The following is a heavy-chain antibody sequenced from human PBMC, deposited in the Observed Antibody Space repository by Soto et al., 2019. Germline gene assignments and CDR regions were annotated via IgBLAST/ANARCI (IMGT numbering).Heavy chain of an antibody. Sequence: SETLSLTCTVSCGSISRYYWSWIRQPPGKGLEWIGYIYYSGSTNYNPSLKSRVTISVDTSKNQFSLKLSSVTAADTAVYYCARPHGGSSGWDNWFDPWGQGTLVTVSS. CDR3: ARPHGGSSGWDNWFDP. J-gene: IGHJ5*02. CDR1: CGSISRYY. CDR2: IYYSGST. V-gene: IGHV4-59*01. D-gene: IGHD6-25*01.